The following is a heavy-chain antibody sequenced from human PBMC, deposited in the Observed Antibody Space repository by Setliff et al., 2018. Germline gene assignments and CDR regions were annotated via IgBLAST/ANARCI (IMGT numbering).Heavy chain of an antibody. D-gene: IGHD3-3*01. CDR3: ARSRSNFWSGYFNWFDP. CDR2: IYPGDSDT. J-gene: IGHJ5*02. Sequence: PGESLTISCKGSGYSFTSYWIGWVRQMPGKGLEWMGIIYPGDSDTRYSPSFQGQVTISADKSISTAYLQWSSLKASDTAMYYCARSRSNFWSGYFNWFDPWGQGTLVTVPQ. V-gene: IGHV5-51*01. CDR1: GYSFTSYW.